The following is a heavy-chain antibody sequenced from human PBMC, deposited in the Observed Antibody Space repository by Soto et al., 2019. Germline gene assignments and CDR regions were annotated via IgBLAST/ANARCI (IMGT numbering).Heavy chain of an antibody. J-gene: IGHJ5*02. Sequence: ASVKVSCKASGYTFTSYAMHWVRQAPGQRLEWMGWINAGNGNTKYSQKFQGRVTITRDTSASTAYMELSSLRSEDTAVYYCASDTRYCSCTCCFSLNWFGRLGRGSLVRVSS. CDR1: GYTFTSYA. V-gene: IGHV1-3*01. CDR3: ASDTRYCSCTCCFSLNWFGR. CDR2: INAGNGNT. D-gene: IGHD2-2*01.